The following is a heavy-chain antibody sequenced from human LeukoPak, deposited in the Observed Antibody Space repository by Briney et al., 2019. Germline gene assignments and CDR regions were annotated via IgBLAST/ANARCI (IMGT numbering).Heavy chain of an antibody. J-gene: IGHJ4*02. CDR1: GFTFSSYG. CDR3: AKEYCSGGSCYSSITLFDY. CDR2: MVYDGGNK. V-gene: IGHV3-30*02. Sequence: GGSLRLSCAASGFTFSSYGMHSVRLAPGKGLECVAFMVYDGGNKYYADSVKGRFTISRDNSKNTLYLQMNSLRAEDTAVYYCAKEYCSGGSCYSSITLFDYWGQGTLVTVSS. D-gene: IGHD2-15*01.